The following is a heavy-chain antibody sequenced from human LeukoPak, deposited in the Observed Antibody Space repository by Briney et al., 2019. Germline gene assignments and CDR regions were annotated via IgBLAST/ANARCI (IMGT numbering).Heavy chain of an antibody. J-gene: IGHJ4*02. CDR2: INPNSGGT. CDR3: ARVGYDFWSGYDY. Sequence: ASVKVPCKASGYTFTGYYMHWVRQAPGQGLEWMGWINPNSGGTNYAQKFQGRVTMTRDTSISTAYMELSRLRSDDTAVYYCARVGYDFWSGYDYWGQGTLVTVSS. V-gene: IGHV1-2*02. D-gene: IGHD3-3*01. CDR1: GYTFTGYY.